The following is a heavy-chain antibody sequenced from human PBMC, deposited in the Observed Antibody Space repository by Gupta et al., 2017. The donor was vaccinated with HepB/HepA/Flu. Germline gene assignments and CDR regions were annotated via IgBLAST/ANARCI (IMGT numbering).Heavy chain of an antibody. V-gene: IGHV3-23*01. CDR3: VGAVGVGGTLSDSRRMDV. J-gene: IGHJ6*02. Sequence: EAQLLASGGDFSQVGGSLSLSCAVSGFTFTNYVMSWVRQAPGKGLEWVSVISGSGGTTCYDDSGTCRGTMSRENSKNTLYPQISSLRVEDKEIYQCVGAVGVGGTLSDSRRMDVWGQGTAVTVSS. CDR2: ISGSGGTT. CDR1: GFTFTNYV. D-gene: IGHD3/OR15-3a*01.